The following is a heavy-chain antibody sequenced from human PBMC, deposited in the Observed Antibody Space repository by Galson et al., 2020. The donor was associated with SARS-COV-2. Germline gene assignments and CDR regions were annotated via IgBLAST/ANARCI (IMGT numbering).Heavy chain of an antibody. CDR3: ARDHLEQYCSGGNCYSMGDDFDI. CDR1: GFTFSSYG. CDR2: TRYDGSNQ. V-gene: IGHV3-30*02. J-gene: IGHJ3*02. D-gene: IGHD2-15*01. Sequence: GGSLRLSCGASGFTFSSYGMHWVRQAPGKGLEWVAFTRYDGSNQYYADSVKGRFTISRDNSKNTVYLQMNSLRAEDTAVYYCARDHLEQYCSGGNCYSMGDDFDIWGQWTMVTVSS.